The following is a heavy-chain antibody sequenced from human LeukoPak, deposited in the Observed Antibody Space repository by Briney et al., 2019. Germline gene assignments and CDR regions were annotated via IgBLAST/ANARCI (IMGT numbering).Heavy chain of an antibody. J-gene: IGHJ4*02. CDR1: GFTFKDYY. V-gene: IGHV1-2*02. CDR3: ARVFSHGIAVAEDY. CDR2: LNPYSGGT. D-gene: IGHD6-19*01. Sequence: GASVKVSCKTSGFTFKDYYIHWVRQAPGQGLEWMGWLNPYSGGTNYAQKFQGRVTLTRDTSISTAYMELSRLRSDDTAVYYCARVFSHGIAVAEDYWGQGTLVTVSS.